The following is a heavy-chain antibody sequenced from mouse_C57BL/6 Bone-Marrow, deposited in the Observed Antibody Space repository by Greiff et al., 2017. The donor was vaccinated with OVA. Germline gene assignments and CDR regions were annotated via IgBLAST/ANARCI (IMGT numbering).Heavy chain of an antibody. J-gene: IGHJ2*01. D-gene: IGHD2-1*01. Sequence: EVQLQQSGPELVKPGASVKISCKASGYTFTDYYMNWVKQSHGKSLEWIGDINPNNGGTSYNQKFKGKATLTVDKSSSTAYMELRSLTSEDAAVYYCARDYYAYFDYWGQGTTLTVSS. CDR1: GYTFTDYY. CDR3: ARDYYAYFDY. V-gene: IGHV1-26*01. CDR2: INPNNGGT.